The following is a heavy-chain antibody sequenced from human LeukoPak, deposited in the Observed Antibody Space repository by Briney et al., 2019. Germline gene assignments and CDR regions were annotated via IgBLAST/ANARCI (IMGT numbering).Heavy chain of an antibody. CDR3: ASGARYSSGWYYWFDP. D-gene: IGHD6-19*01. Sequence: SVKVSCKASGYTFTSYGISWVRQAPGQGLEWMGGIIPIFGTANYAQKFQGRVTITADESTSTAYMELSSLRSEDTAVYYCASGARYSSGWYYWFDPWGQGTLVTVSS. CDR1: GYTFTSYG. J-gene: IGHJ5*02. CDR2: IIPIFGTA. V-gene: IGHV1-69*13.